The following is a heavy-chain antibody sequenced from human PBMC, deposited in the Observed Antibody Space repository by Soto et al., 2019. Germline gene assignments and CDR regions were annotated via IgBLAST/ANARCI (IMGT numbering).Heavy chain of an antibody. Sequence: GESLKISCKGAGYTFTDYWLGWVRQLPGKGLEWMGIIYPGDSDTRYSPSFQGHVTITVDKSTSTAYLQWNTLKASDTAMYYCVRQIRNFRYFCDVMDAWGQGTPVPVSS. CDR2: IYPGDSDT. CDR1: GYTFTDYW. CDR3: VRQIRNFRYFCDVMDA. D-gene: IGHD3-9*01. V-gene: IGHV5-51*01. J-gene: IGHJ6*02.